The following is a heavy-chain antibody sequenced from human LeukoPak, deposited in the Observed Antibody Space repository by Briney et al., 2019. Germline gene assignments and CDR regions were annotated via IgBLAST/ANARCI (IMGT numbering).Heavy chain of an antibody. D-gene: IGHD3-22*01. Sequence: ASVKVSCKASGYTFTGYYMHWVRQAPGQGLEWMGWINPNSGGTNYAQKFQGRVTMTRDTSISAAYLQWSSLKASDTAMYYCARRGPYYYDSSGYNWFDPWGQGTLVTVSS. CDR3: ARRGPYYYDSSGYNWFDP. J-gene: IGHJ5*02. CDR2: INPNSGGT. V-gene: IGHV1-2*02. CDR1: GYTFTGYY.